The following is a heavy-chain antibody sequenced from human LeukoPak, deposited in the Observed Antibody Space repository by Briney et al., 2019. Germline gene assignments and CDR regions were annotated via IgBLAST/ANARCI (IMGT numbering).Heavy chain of an antibody. CDR2: IGNDGSDI. CDR3: ASLPWLVRWIYY. CDR1: GFTFSSLA. Sequence: PGGSLRLSCVGSGFTFSSLAMNWVRQAPGKGLEWVSSIGNDGSDIHYVDSVKGRFTISRDNARNSLYLQMNNLRAEDTAVYFCASLPWLVRWIYYWGQGTLVTVSS. J-gene: IGHJ4*02. V-gene: IGHV3-21*06. D-gene: IGHD6-19*01.